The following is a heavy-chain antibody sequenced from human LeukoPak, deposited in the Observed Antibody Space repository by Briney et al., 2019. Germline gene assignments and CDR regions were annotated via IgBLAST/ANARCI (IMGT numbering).Heavy chain of an antibody. CDR2: ISSSSSYI. CDR1: GFTFSSYS. CDR3: AKLGGAVAVYYFDY. J-gene: IGHJ4*02. D-gene: IGHD6-19*01. V-gene: IGHV3-21*01. Sequence: PGGSLRLSCAASGFTFSSYSMNWVRQAPGKGLEWVSSISSSSSYIYYADSVKGRFTISRDNAKNSLYLQMNSLRAEDTAVYYCAKLGGAVAVYYFDYWGQGTLVTVSS.